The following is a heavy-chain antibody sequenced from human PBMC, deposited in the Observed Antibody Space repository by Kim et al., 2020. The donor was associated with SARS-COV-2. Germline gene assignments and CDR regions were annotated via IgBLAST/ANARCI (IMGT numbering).Heavy chain of an antibody. Sequence: GESLKISCKGSGYSFTSYWIGWVRQMPGKGLEWMGIIYPGDSDTRYSPSFQGQVTISADKSISTAYLQWSSLKASDTAMYYCARQGSHYDSSGDYFDYWGQGTLVTVSS. CDR3: ARQGSHYDSSGDYFDY. V-gene: IGHV5-51*01. CDR2: IYPGDSDT. D-gene: IGHD3-22*01. CDR1: GYSFTSYW. J-gene: IGHJ4*02.